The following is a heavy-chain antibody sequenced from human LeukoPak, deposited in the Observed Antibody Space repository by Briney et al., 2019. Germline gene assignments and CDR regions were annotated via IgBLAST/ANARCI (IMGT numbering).Heavy chain of an antibody. J-gene: IGHJ4*02. CDR2: INPNSGGT. Sequence: ASVNDSFLASGYTFTDYYMHLVRQAPGHGLEWMGWINPNSGGTNYAQKFQGRVTMTRDTSISTAYMELSRLRSDDTAVYYCARASYYYDSSGYPVYYVDYWGQGTLVTVSS. CDR1: GYTFTDYY. V-gene: IGHV1-2*02. D-gene: IGHD3-22*01. CDR3: ARASYYYDSSGYPVYYVDY.